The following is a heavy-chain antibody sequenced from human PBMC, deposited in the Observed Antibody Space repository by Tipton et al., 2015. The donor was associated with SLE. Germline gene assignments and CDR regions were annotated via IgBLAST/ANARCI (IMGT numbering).Heavy chain of an antibody. CDR2: INQSGST. J-gene: IGHJ5*02. V-gene: IGHV4-34*01. Sequence: TLSLTCAVYGGSFSGYYWSWIRQPPGKGLEWIGEINQSGSTNYNPSLKSRVTISVDTSKNQFSLKLSSVTAADTAVYYCARGNGSSWYGDWFDPWGQGTLVTVSS. D-gene: IGHD6-13*01. CDR3: ARGNGSSWYGDWFDP. CDR1: GGSFSGYY.